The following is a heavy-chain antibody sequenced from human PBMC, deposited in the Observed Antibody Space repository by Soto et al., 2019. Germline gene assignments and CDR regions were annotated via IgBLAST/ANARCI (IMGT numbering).Heavy chain of an antibody. CDR2: NNPSDGNT. D-gene: IGHD2-8*01. CDR1: GYTFTSSG. J-gene: IGHJ4*02. Sequence: ASVKVSCTDSGYTFTSSGMSCLRQAPGEGLEWMRCNNPSDGNTLYAQNIQSRVTMNRDTSTSTFYMELSSLRSEDTAVYYCTRSYDNFDYWGQGTLGTVSS. V-gene: IGHV1-18*01. CDR3: TRSYDNFDY.